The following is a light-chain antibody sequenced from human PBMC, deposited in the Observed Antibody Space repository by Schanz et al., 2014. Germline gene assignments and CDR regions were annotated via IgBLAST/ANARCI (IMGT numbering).Light chain of an antibody. CDR3: SSYASSSTWV. Sequence: QSALTQPASVSGSPGQSITISCTGTSSDVGTFNYVSWYQQSPGKAPKLMIYGVSNRPSGVSNRFSGSKSGNTASLTISGLQAEDEADYYCSSYASSSTWVFGGGTKLTVL. J-gene: IGLJ3*02. V-gene: IGLV2-14*01. CDR1: SSDVGTFNY. CDR2: GVS.